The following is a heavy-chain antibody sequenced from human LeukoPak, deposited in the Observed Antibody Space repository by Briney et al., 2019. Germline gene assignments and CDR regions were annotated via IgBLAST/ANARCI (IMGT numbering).Heavy chain of an antibody. V-gene: IGHV4-61*02. CDR3: ARTTEAHSWRTRYYDYYIDV. Sequence: SETLSLTCTVSGGSISSGSYYWNWLRQPAGKGLEWIGRIYTSGSTNYNPSLQSRVTISVDTSKNQFSLKLSSVTAADTAVYYCARTTEAHSWRTRYYDYYIDVWGKGTTVTVSS. CDR2: IYTSGST. D-gene: IGHD6-13*01. J-gene: IGHJ6*03. CDR1: GGSISSGSYY.